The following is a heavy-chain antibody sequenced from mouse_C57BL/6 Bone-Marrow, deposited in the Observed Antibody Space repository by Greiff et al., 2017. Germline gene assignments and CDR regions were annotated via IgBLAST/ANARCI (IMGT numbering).Heavy chain of an antibody. V-gene: IGHV1-78*01. CDR3: ARGVGYDYDGASWFAY. Sequence: VKLMESDAELVKPGASVKISCKVSGYTFTDHTIHWMKQRPEQGLEWIGYIYPRDGSTKYNEKFKGKATLTADKSSSTAYMQLNSLTSEDSAVYFCARGVGYDYDGASWFAYWGQGTLVTVSA. CDR1: GYTFTDHT. CDR2: IYPRDGST. D-gene: IGHD2-4*01. J-gene: IGHJ3*01.